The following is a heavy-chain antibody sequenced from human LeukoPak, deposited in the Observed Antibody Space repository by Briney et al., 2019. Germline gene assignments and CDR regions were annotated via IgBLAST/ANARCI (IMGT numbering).Heavy chain of an antibody. CDR2: ISGSGGIT. J-gene: IGHJ5*02. CDR1: GFTFSSYA. CDR3: ARDAPQVPAAGVLAS. Sequence: GGSLRLSCAASGFTFSSYAMSWVRQAPGKGLEWVSGISGSGGITYHADSVKGRFTISRDNSKNTLYLQVNSLRAEDTAVYYCARDAPQVPAAGVLASWGQGTLVTVSS. V-gene: IGHV3-23*01. D-gene: IGHD6-13*01.